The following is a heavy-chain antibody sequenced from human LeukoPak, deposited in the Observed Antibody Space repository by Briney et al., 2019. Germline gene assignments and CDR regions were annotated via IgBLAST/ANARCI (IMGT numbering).Heavy chain of an antibody. Sequence: SETLSLTCAVYGGSFSGYYWSWIRQPPGKGLEWIGEINHSGSTNYNPSLKSRVTISVDTSKNQFSLKLSSVTAADTAVYYCARDRSSGWDRWGQGTLVTVSS. CDR2: INHSGST. CDR1: GGSFSGYY. V-gene: IGHV4-34*09. CDR3: ARDRSSGWDR. J-gene: IGHJ4*02. D-gene: IGHD6-19*01.